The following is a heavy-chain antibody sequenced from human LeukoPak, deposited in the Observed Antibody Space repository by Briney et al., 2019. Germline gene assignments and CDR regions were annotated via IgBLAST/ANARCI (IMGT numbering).Heavy chain of an antibody. Sequence: GGSLRLSCAASGFSVNNLYMSWVRQAPGKGLEWVSVIYSGDRTYYADSVKGRFTISRDTSKNTVYLQMNSLRPEETAVYYCARDGEYSYGYGFDYWGQGTLVTVSS. J-gene: IGHJ4*02. CDR3: ARDGEYSYGYGFDY. CDR1: GFSVNNLY. D-gene: IGHD5-18*01. V-gene: IGHV3-66*01. CDR2: IYSGDRT.